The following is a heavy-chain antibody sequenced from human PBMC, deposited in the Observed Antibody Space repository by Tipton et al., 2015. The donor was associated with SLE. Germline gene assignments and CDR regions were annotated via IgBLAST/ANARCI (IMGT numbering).Heavy chain of an antibody. CDR1: GFTFSSFS. D-gene: IGHD6-19*01. V-gene: IGHV3-21*01. CDR3: ARERAPYIAVAGSVYYYGMDV. Sequence: SLRLSCAASGFTFSSFSMNWVRQAPGKGLEWVSSISSTTTYIYYADSVKGRFTISRDNAKNSLFLQMNTLRVEDTAVYYCARERAPYIAVAGSVYYYGMDVWGQGTTVTVSS. J-gene: IGHJ6*02. CDR2: ISSTTTYI.